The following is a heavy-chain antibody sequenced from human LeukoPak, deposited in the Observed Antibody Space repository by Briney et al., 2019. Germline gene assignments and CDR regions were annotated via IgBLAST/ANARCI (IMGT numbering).Heavy chain of an antibody. D-gene: IGHD3-22*01. CDR3: AKAIYDSSGYYYYYYMDV. CDR2: ISGSGGST. Sequence: GGSLRLSCAASGFTFSSYAMSWVRQAPGKGLEWVSAISGSGGSTYYADSVKGRFTISRDNSKNTLYLQMNSLSAEATAVYYCAKAIYDSSGYYYYYYMDVWGKGTTVTVSS. J-gene: IGHJ6*03. CDR1: GFTFSSYA. V-gene: IGHV3-23*01.